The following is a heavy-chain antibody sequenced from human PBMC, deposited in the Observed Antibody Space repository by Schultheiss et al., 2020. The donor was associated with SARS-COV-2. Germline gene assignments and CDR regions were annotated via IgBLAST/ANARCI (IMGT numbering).Heavy chain of an antibody. D-gene: IGHD2-15*01. CDR2: IKQDGSKK. J-gene: IGHJ4*02. V-gene: IGHV3-7*01. Sequence: GSLRLSCAASGFTFSSYAMHWVRQAPGKGLEWVANIKQDGSKKYYVDSVKGRFTISRDNAKNSLYLQMNSLRAEDTAVYYCARPPGYCSGGSCRPFYYFDYWGQGTLVTVSS. CDR3: ARPPGYCSGGSCRPFYYFDY. CDR1: GFTFSSYA.